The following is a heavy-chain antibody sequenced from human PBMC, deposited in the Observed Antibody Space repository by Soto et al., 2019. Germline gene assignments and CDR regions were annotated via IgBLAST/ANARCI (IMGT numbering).Heavy chain of an antibody. J-gene: IGHJ6*02. CDR3: AKGSVLRGVEAPLAILGGVDV. D-gene: IGHD2-8*01. V-gene: IGHV3-33*06. CDR2: MSYDGSHE. CDR1: GFTFSFYG. Sequence: HPGGSLRISCVASGFTFSFYGMHWVRQAPGKGLEWVAVMSYDGSHEYYADSVKGRFTISRDNSKTILYLQMNSLRLEDTAVYYCAKGSVLRGVEAPLAILGGVDVWGQGAMVTVSS.